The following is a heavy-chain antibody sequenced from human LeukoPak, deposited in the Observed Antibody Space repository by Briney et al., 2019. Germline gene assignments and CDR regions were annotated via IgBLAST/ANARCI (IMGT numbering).Heavy chain of an antibody. Sequence: GGSLRLSCAASGFTFSDYYMTWIRQAPGKGLEWVSYISSSGITIYYADSVKGRFTISRDNAKNSLYLQMNSMRAEDTAAYYCARVLLADGYKEMAVVGYFDYWGQGTLVTVSS. CDR3: ARVLLADGYKEMAVVGYFDY. V-gene: IGHV3-11*04. D-gene: IGHD5-24*01. CDR2: ISSSGITI. CDR1: GFTFSDYY. J-gene: IGHJ4*02.